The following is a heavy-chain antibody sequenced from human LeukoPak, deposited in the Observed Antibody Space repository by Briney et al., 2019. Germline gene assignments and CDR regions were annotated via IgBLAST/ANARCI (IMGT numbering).Heavy chain of an antibody. CDR1: GFTFSRYW. J-gene: IGHJ4*02. D-gene: IGHD5-24*01. V-gene: IGHV3-74*03. CDR2: INSDGRST. CDR3: AKRLRDGYNSPIDY. Sequence: GGSLRLSCAASGFTFSRYWMHWVRQAPGKGLVWVSRINSDGRSTTYADSVKDRFTISRDIPRNTLYLQMNSLRDDDTAVYYCAKRLRDGYNSPIDYWGQGILVTVSS.